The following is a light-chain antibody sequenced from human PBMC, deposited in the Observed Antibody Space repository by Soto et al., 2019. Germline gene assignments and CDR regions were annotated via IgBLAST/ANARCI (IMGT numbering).Light chain of an antibody. J-gene: IGLJ1*01. CDR3: SSYTSISTLV. CDR2: EVS. CDR1: SSDVGLYNY. V-gene: IGLV2-14*01. Sequence: QSVLTQPASVSGSPGQSITISCTGTSSDVGLYNYVSWYQQHPGKAPKLMIYEVSTRPSGVSNRFSGSKSGNTASLTISGLQAEDEADYYCSSYTSISTLVFGTGTKLTV.